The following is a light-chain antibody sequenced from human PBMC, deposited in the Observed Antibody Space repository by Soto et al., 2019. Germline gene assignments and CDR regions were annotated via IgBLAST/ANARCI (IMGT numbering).Light chain of an antibody. CDR1: QGISNN. CDR2: GAS. Sequence: DIQMTQSPSSLSASVGDRVTITCRASQGISNNLAWYQQKPGKVPQLLIYGASTLQSGVPSRFSGSRSGTDFTLTISSLQPEDVATYYCQKYDSAPLTFGQGTNVEFK. CDR3: QKYDSAPLT. J-gene: IGKJ1*01. V-gene: IGKV1-27*01.